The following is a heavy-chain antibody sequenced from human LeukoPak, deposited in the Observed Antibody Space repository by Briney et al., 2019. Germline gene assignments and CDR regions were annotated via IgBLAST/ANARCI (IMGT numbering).Heavy chain of an antibody. CDR3: AGERTAMTVFDY. Sequence: RASVKVSCKASGGTFSSYAISWVRRAPGQGLEWMGRIIPILGIANYAQKFQGRVTITADKSTSTAYMELSSLRSEDTAVYYCAGERTAMTVFDYWGQGTLVTVSS. J-gene: IGHJ4*02. V-gene: IGHV1-69*04. CDR2: IIPILGIA. D-gene: IGHD5-18*01. CDR1: GGTFSSYA.